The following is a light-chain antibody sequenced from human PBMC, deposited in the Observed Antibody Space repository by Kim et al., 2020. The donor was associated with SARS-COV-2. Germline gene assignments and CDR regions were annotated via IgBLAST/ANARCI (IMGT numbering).Light chain of an antibody. CDR2: DAS. V-gene: IGKV3-11*01. CDR1: QSVNSY. J-gene: IGKJ4*01. CDR3: QQRSNLVT. Sequence: EIVLTQSPATLSLSPGERATLSCRASQSVNSYLAWFQQKPGQAPRLLIYDASNRATGIPARFSGSGSGTDFTLTISSLEPEDFAVYYCQQRSNLVTFGGGTKLEI.